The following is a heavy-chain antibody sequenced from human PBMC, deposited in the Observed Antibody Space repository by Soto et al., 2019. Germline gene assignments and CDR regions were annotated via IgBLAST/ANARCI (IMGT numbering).Heavy chain of an antibody. V-gene: IGHV3-48*03. Sequence: GGSLRLSCAASGFTFSSYEMNWVRQAPGKGLEWVSYISSSGSTIYYADSVKGRFTISRDNAKNPLYLQMNSLRAEDTAVYYCAREDIVVVPAALHGYYGMDVWGQGTTVTVSS. CDR2: ISSSGSTI. D-gene: IGHD2-2*01. CDR3: AREDIVVVPAALHGYYGMDV. J-gene: IGHJ6*02. CDR1: GFTFSSYE.